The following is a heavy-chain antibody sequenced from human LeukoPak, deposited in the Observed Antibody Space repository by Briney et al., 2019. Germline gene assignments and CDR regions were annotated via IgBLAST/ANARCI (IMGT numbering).Heavy chain of an antibody. CDR1: GFTFSSYG. Sequence: PGGSLRLSCAASGFTFSSYGMHWVRQAPGKGLEWVAVISYDGSNKYYADSVKGRFTISRDNSKNTLYLQMNSLRAEDTAVYYCAKDCSSTSCYPSWGQGTLVTVSS. J-gene: IGHJ5*02. D-gene: IGHD2-2*01. CDR2: ISYDGSNK. V-gene: IGHV3-30*18. CDR3: AKDCSSTSCYPS.